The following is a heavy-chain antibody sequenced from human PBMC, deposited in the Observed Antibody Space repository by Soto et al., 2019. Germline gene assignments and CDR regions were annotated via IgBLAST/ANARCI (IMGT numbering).Heavy chain of an antibody. J-gene: IGHJ4*02. V-gene: IGHV1-58*01. Sequence: WASVKVSCKASGFTFSSSAVQWVRQARGQRLEWIGWIVVGSGNTDYAEKFQERVTITRDMSTSTAYMELSSLRSEDTAVYYCAAEPSPRGPGYWGQGTLVTVSS. CDR1: GFTFSSSA. CDR3: AAEPSPRGPGY. CDR2: IVVGSGNT.